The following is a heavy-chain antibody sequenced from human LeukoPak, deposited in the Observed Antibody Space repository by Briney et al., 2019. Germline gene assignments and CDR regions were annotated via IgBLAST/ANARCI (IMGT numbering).Heavy chain of an antibody. D-gene: IGHD6-13*01. CDR1: GLTCSSCA. Sequence: GGSPRRLCAASGLTCSSCAMSWARQAPGKGLEWVSAISGSGGSTYYADSVKGRFTISRDNSKNTLYLQMNSLRAEDTAVYYCAKAAAAAKYFQHWGQGTLVTVSS. V-gene: IGHV3-23*01. J-gene: IGHJ1*01. CDR3: AKAAAAAKYFQH. CDR2: ISGSGGST.